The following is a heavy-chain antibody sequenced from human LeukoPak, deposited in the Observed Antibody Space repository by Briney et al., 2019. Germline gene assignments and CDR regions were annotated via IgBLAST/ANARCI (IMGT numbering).Heavy chain of an antibody. Sequence: KASETLSLTCTVSGGSISGYYWSWIRQPPGKGLEWIGYIYSSGSTNYNPSLKSRVTISIDTSKNQFSLKLNSVTAADTAVYYCAREGTTVTHFDYWGQGTLVTVSS. CDR3: AREGTTVTHFDY. J-gene: IGHJ4*02. D-gene: IGHD4-11*01. CDR1: GGSISGYY. CDR2: IYSSGST. V-gene: IGHV4-59*01.